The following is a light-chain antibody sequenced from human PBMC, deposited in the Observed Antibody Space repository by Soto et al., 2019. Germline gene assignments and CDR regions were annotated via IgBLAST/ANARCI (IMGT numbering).Light chain of an antibody. CDR1: SSDVGGYNY. J-gene: IGLJ1*01. CDR2: EVS. Sequence: QSALTQPASVSGSPGQSIIISCTGTSSDVGGYNYVSWYQQHPGKAPKLMIYEVSNRPSGVSNRFSGSKSGNTASLTISGLQAEDEADYYCSSYTSSSTLYVFGTGTKLTVL. V-gene: IGLV2-14*01. CDR3: SSYTSSSTLYV.